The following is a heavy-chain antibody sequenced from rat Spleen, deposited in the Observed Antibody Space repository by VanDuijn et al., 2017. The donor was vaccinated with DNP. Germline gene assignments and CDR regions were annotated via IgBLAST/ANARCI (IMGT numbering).Heavy chain of an antibody. J-gene: IGHJ2*01. CDR3: ARDSTRVYSFDY. D-gene: IGHD1-4*01. V-gene: IGHV5S13*01. CDR1: GFTFSNSD. Sequence: EVQLVESGGGLVQPGRSLKLSCAVSGFTFSNSDIAWVRQAPTKGLEWVASISTFGDNVYYRDSVKGRFTISRDNAENTVYLQMNSLRSEDTATYYCARDSTRVYSFDYWGQGVMVTVSS. CDR2: ISTFGDNV.